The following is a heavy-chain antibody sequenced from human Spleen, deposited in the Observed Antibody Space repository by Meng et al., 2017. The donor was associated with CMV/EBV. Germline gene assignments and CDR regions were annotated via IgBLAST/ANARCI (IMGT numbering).Heavy chain of an antibody. CDR3: ARGRGDGGEFPNWFDP. Sequence: YTFTSYDINWVGQATGQGLEWMGWMNPNSGNTGYAQKFQGRVTMTRNTSIGTAYMELSSLRSEDTAVYYCARGRGDGGEFPNWFDPWGQGTLVTVSS. J-gene: IGHJ5*02. D-gene: IGHD3-16*01. CDR1: YTFTSYD. V-gene: IGHV1-8*01. CDR2: MNPNSGNT.